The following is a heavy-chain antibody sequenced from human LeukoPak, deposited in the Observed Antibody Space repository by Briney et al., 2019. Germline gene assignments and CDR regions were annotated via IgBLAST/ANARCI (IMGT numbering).Heavy chain of an antibody. CDR3: ARDSSSSGYYITYYYGMDV. CDR2: INPNSGGT. D-gene: IGHD3-22*01. V-gene: IGHV1-2*04. CDR1: GYTFTGYY. Sequence: ASVTVSCKASGYTFTGYYMHWVRQAPGQGLEWMGWINPNSGGTNYAQKFQGWVTMTRDTSISTAYMELSRLRSDDTAVYYCARDSSSSGYYITYYYGMDVWGQGTTVTVSS. J-gene: IGHJ6*02.